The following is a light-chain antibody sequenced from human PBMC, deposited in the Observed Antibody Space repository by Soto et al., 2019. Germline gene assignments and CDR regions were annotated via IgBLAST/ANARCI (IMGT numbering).Light chain of an antibody. CDR2: YDS. CDR3: QVWDSSSGHREV. J-gene: IGLJ2*01. Sequence: SYELTQPPSVSVAPGKTARITWAGNNIGDKSVHWYQQKPGQAPVLVIYYDSDRPSGIPERLSGSSSGNTATLTISRVEAGDEADYYCQVWDSSSGHREVFGGGTQLTVL. CDR1: NIGDKS. V-gene: IGLV3-21*04.